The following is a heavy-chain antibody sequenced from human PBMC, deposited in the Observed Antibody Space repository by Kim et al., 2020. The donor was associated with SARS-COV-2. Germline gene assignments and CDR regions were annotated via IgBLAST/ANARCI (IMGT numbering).Heavy chain of an antibody. CDR3: ARDFNGYCSGGSCFPDAFDI. CDR2: IKQDGSEK. CDR1: GFTFSSYW. V-gene: IGHV3-7*03. J-gene: IGHJ3*02. Sequence: GGSLRLSCAASGFTFSSYWMSWVRQAPGKGLEWVANIKQDGSEKYYVDSVKGRFTISRDNAKNSLYLQMNSLRAEDTAVYYCARDFNGYCSGGSCFPDAFDIWGQGTMVTVSS. D-gene: IGHD2-15*01.